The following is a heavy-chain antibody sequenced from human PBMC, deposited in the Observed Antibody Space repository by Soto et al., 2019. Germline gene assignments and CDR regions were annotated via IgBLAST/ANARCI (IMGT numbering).Heavy chain of an antibody. D-gene: IGHD3-3*01. CDR1: GGSFSYYY. Sequence: QVQLQQWGAGLLKPSETLSLTCAVYGGSFSYYYWTWIRQPPGKGLEGIGEINHSGRTKYNPSLKSRVTISVDTSRNQFSLELSSVTAADTAVYYCARGDDFWSGYPFDSWGLGTLVTVSS. CDR3: ARGDDFWSGYPFDS. J-gene: IGHJ4*02. V-gene: IGHV4-34*01. CDR2: INHSGRT.